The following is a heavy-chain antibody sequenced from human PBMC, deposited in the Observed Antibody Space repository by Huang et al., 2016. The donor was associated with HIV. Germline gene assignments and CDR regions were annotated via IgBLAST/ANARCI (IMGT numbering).Heavy chain of an antibody. D-gene: IGHD2-21*01. V-gene: IGHV1-24*01. CDR2: FAPEHGET. CDR3: ATGFDTYYDI. CDR1: GYTLTELS. J-gene: IGHJ3*02. Sequence: QVQLVQSGAEVKKPGASVKVSCKVSGYTLTELSIHWVRQAPGKGLEWMGGFAPEHGETNYEKNFQGRVTMTEDTSTDTAYMELNSLRSEDTAVYYCATGFDTYYDIWGQGTMVIASS.